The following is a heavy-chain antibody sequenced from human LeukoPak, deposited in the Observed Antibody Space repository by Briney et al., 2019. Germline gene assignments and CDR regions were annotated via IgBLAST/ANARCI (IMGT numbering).Heavy chain of an antibody. J-gene: IGHJ4*02. CDR2: IKPDGSDK. D-gene: IGHD1-26*01. CDR3: ARDREVGATIHDY. Sequence: PGGSLRLSCAASGFIFSKYYMSWAPEAPRKALEGVANIKPDGSDKSYVGSMKGRFTISRDNAENLLYLQLNSLRVDDTAVYFCARDREVGATIHDYWGQGTLVTVSS. CDR1: GFIFSKYY. V-gene: IGHV3-7*01.